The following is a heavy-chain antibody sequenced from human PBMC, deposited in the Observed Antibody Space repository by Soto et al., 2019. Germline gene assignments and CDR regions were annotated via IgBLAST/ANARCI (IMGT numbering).Heavy chain of an antibody. V-gene: IGHV4-39*01. D-gene: IGHD1-26*01. CDR3: ARLDSGSPRFDY. Sequence: SETLSLTCTVSGFAISSRSYYWGWIRQPPGKGLEWIGRIFSSGITYYNPSLKSRVTISVDTSKNQFSLNLSSVIAADTAVYYCARLDSGSPRFDYWGQGTLVTVSS. CDR1: GFAISSRSYY. CDR2: IFSSGIT. J-gene: IGHJ4*02.